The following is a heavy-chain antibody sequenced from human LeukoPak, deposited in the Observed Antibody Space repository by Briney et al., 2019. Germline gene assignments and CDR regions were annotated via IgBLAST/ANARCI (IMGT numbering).Heavy chain of an antibody. CDR3: ARDGHASGSHDY. J-gene: IGHJ4*02. D-gene: IGHD3-10*01. CDR1: GFTLSSYS. Sequence: PGGSLRLSCAASGFTLSSYSMNWVRQAPGKGLEWVANIKQDGSKKHYVDSVKGRFTISRDNGKNSLYLQMNSLRAEDTALYYCARDGHASGSHDYWGQGTLVTVSS. CDR2: IKQDGSKK. V-gene: IGHV3-7*01.